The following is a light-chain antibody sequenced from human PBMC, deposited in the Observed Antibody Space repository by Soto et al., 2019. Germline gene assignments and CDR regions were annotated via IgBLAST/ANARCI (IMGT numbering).Light chain of an antibody. Sequence: QSVLTQPPSASGTPGQRVTISCSGSSSNIGSHTVSWFQHLPGTAPKLLIYSNDQRPSGVPDRFSGSKSGTSASLAISGLQSEDEADYYCAAWEASLNGWVFGGVTKVTVL. CDR3: AAWEASLNGWV. J-gene: IGLJ3*02. CDR1: SSNIGSHT. V-gene: IGLV1-44*01. CDR2: SND.